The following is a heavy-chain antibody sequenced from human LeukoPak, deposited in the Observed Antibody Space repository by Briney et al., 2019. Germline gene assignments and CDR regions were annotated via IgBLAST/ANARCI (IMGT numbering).Heavy chain of an antibody. Sequence: GESLKISCAASGFTFRNHGMHWVRQAPGKGLEWVAVIWYDGSNKYYADSVKGRFAISRDNSENTLWLQMNSLRAEDTAVYYCAKDMVSSGWYFVYWGQGTLVTVSS. CDR3: AKDMVSSGWYFVY. CDR2: IWYDGSNK. D-gene: IGHD6-19*01. J-gene: IGHJ4*02. V-gene: IGHV3-30*02. CDR1: GFTFRNHG.